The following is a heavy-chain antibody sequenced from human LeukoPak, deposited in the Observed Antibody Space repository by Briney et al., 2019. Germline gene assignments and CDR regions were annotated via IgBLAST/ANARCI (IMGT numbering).Heavy chain of an antibody. V-gene: IGHV1-18*01. D-gene: IGHD1-26*01. CDR1: GYNFFSYG. J-gene: IGHJ4*02. CDR3: ARDCIGCHGFDS. Sequence: PGASVKVSCKASGYNFFSYGITWVRQAPGQGLEWMGWVSAYADNTNYVQKFQGRVTMTTDTSTSTAYMELRSLRSDDTAVYYCARDCIGCHGFDSWGQGTLVTVSS. CDR2: VSAYADNT.